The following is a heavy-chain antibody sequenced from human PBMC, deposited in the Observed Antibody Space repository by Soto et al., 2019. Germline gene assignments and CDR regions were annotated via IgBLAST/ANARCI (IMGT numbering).Heavy chain of an antibody. V-gene: IGHV3-48*01. CDR1: GFTFSSYS. D-gene: IGHD6-19*01. Sequence: GGSLRLSCAASGFTFSSYSMNWVRQTPGKGLEWVSYISSSGSTAYYADSVKGRFTISRDNAKNSLYLQMNSLRADDTAVYYCARGGYSGWYHDAFDIWGQGTMVTVSS. J-gene: IGHJ3*02. CDR2: ISSSGSTA. CDR3: ARGGYSGWYHDAFDI.